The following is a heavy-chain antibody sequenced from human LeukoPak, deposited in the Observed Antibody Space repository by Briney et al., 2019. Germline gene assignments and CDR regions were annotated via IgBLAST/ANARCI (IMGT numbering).Heavy chain of an antibody. CDR3: ARAGGPIVGAHVDY. CDR1: GFTVSINY. D-gene: IGHD1-26*01. V-gene: IGHV3-53*01. J-gene: IGHJ4*02. Sequence: GGSLRVSCADSGFTVSINYMCWGRHALGKGLWCVSVIYTGGSTYYADSVKGRFTISRDNPKNTLYLQMNSLRVEDTAVYYCARAGGPIVGAHVDYWGQGTLVTVSS. CDR2: IYTGGST.